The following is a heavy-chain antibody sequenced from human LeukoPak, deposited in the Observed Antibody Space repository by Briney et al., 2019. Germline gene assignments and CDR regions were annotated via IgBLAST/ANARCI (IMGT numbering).Heavy chain of an antibody. CDR3: ARDGVGLHLDY. V-gene: IGHV3-33*01. Sequence: PGRSLRLSCTASGFTFSSYGMHWVRQALGKGLEWVAVIWYDGSNKYYADSVKGRFTISRDNSKNTLYLQMNSLRAEDTAVYYCARDGVGLHLDYWGQGTLVTVSS. D-gene: IGHD2-15*01. J-gene: IGHJ4*02. CDR1: GFTFSSYG. CDR2: IWYDGSNK.